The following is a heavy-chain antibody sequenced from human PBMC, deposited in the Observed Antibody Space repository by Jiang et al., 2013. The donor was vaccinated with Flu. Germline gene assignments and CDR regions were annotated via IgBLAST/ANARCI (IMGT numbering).Heavy chain of an antibody. J-gene: IGHJ6*02. V-gene: IGHV4-34*01. CDR2: INHSGST. CDR1: GGSFSGYY. CDR3: ARGRAAAGLYYYYYGMDV. Sequence: LLKPSETLSLTCAVYGGSFSGYYWSWIRQPPGKGLEWIGEINHSGSTNYNPSLKSRVTISVDTSKNQFSLKLSSVTAADTAVYYCARGRAAAGLYYYYYGMDVWGQGTTVTVSS. D-gene: IGHD6-13*01.